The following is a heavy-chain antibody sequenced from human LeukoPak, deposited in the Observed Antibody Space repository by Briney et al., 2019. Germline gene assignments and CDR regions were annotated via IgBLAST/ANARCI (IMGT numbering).Heavy chain of an antibody. J-gene: IGHJ5*02. V-gene: IGHV3-23*01. CDR2: ISGSGGST. D-gene: IGHD3-22*01. CDR3: AKVDSYYYDSSGYYL. Sequence: PGGSLRLSCAASGFTFSSHAMSWVRQAPGKGLEWVSAISGSGGSTYYADSVKGRFTISRDNSKNTLYLQMNSLRAEDTAVYYCAKVDSYYYDSSGYYLWGQGTLVTVSS. CDR1: GFTFSSHA.